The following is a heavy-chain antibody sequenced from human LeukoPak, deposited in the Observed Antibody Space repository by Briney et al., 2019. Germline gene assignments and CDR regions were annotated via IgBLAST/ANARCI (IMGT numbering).Heavy chain of an antibody. CDR1: GFTFSSYG. CDR3: AKDITAAGTNFDY. D-gene: IGHD6-13*01. CDR2: IRYDGSNK. Sequence: GGSLRLSCAASGFTFSSYGMHWVRQAPGKRLEWVAFIRYDGSNKYYADSVKGRFTISRDNSKNTLYLQMNSLRAEDTAVYYCAKDITAAGTNFDYWGQGTLVTVSS. V-gene: IGHV3-30*02. J-gene: IGHJ4*02.